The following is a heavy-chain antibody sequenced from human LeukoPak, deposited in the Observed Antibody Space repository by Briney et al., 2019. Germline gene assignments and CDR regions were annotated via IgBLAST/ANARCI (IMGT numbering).Heavy chain of an antibody. D-gene: IGHD5-18*01. J-gene: IGHJ4*02. CDR1: GFTFSSYS. Sequence: GGSLRLSCAASGFTFSSYSMNWVRQAPGKGLEWVSYISSSSSTIYYADSVKGLFTISRDNAKNSLYLQMNSLRAEDTAVYYCARDAAMVSFDYWGQGTLVTVSS. CDR3: ARDAAMVSFDY. CDR2: ISSSSSTI. V-gene: IGHV3-48*01.